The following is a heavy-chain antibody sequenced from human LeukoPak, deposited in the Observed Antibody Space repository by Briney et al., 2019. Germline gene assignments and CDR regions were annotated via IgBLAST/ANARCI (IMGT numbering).Heavy chain of an antibody. Sequence: SETLSLTCTVSGYSITIPSYWGWIRQPPGKGLEWIGSIYHGGSTDHNPSLKSRVTISLDTSKNQFSPKLSSVTAADTAVYYCARDWYNNSDAFDLWGQGTMVTVSS. CDR3: ARDWYNNSDAFDL. V-gene: IGHV4-38-2*02. CDR2: IYHGGST. J-gene: IGHJ3*01. CDR1: GYSITIPSY. D-gene: IGHD4-11*01.